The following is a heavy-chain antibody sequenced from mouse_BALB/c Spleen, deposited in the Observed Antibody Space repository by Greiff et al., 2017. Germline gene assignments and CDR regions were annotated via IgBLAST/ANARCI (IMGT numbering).Heavy chain of an antibody. CDR3: ARWSGDY. Sequence: QVQLKESGAELVRPGTSVKVSCKASGYAFTNYLIEWVKQRPGQGLEWIGVINPGSGGTNYNEKFKGKATLTADKSSSTAYMQLSSLTSDDSAVYFCARWSGDYWGQGTTLTVSS. J-gene: IGHJ2*01. CDR1: GYAFTNYL. D-gene: IGHD1-3*01. CDR2: INPGSGGT. V-gene: IGHV1-54*01.